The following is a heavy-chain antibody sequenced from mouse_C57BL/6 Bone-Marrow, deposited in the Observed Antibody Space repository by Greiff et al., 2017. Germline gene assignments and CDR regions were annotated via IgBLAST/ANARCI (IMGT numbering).Heavy chain of an antibody. Sequence: QVQLQQPGAELVKPGASVKMSCKASGYTFTSYWITWVKQRPGQGLEWIGDIYPGSGSTSYNEKFKSKATLTVDTSSSTAYMQLSSLTSEDSAVYYCARDLDGPSVDYWGQGTTLTVSS. CDR1: GYTFTSYW. V-gene: IGHV1-55*01. J-gene: IGHJ2*01. CDR2: IYPGSGST. D-gene: IGHD2-3*01. CDR3: ARDLDGPSVDY.